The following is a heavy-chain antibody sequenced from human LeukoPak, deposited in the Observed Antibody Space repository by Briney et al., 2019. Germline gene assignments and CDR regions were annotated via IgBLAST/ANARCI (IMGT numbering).Heavy chain of an antibody. Sequence: SETLSLTCTVSGGTISSYYWSWIRQPPGKGLEWIGYIYYSGSTNYNPSLKSRVTISVDTSKNQFSLKLSSVTAADTAVYYCARSSGYSYGRHFDYWGQGTLVTVSS. V-gene: IGHV4-59*12. CDR2: IYYSGST. CDR1: GGTISSYY. D-gene: IGHD5-18*01. CDR3: ARSSGYSYGRHFDY. J-gene: IGHJ4*02.